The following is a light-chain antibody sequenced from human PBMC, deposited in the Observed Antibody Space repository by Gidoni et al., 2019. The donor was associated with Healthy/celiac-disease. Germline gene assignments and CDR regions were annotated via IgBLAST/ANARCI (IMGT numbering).Light chain of an antibody. J-gene: IGKJ5*01. Sequence: EIVLTQSPGTLSLSPGERATLSCRASQSVSSSYLAWYQQKPGQAPRLLIYGASSRATGIPDRFSGSGSGTDFTLTISGLEPANFAVYYCQQYGISPITFGQGTRLEIK. V-gene: IGKV3-20*01. CDR1: QSVSSSY. CDR2: GAS. CDR3: QQYGISPIT.